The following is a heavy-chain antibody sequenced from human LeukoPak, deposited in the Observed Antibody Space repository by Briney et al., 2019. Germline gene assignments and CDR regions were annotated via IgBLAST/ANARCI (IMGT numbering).Heavy chain of an antibody. Sequence: SETLSLTCTVSGGSISSYYWSWIRQPPGKGLEWIGYIYYSGTNYNPSLKSRVTISVDTSKNQFSLRLSSVTAADTAVYYCTRGMSGTFNAYFDYWGQGTLVTVPS. CDR1: GGSISSYY. V-gene: IGHV4-59*01. CDR3: TRGMSGTFNAYFDY. D-gene: IGHD1-26*01. CDR2: IYYSGT. J-gene: IGHJ4*02.